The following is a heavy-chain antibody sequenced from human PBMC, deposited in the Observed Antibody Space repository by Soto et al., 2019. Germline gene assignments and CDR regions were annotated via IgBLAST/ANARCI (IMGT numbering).Heavy chain of an antibody. CDR2: FDPEDGET. V-gene: IGHV1-24*01. CDR3: AATIVGVVIINAFDI. CDR1: GYTLTELS. J-gene: IGHJ3*02. Sequence: ASVKVSCKVSGYTLTELSMHWVRQAPGKGLEWMGGFDPEDGETIYAQKFQGRVTMTEDTSTDTAYMELSSLRSEDTAVYYCAATIVGVVIINAFDIWGQGTMVTVSS. D-gene: IGHD3-3*01.